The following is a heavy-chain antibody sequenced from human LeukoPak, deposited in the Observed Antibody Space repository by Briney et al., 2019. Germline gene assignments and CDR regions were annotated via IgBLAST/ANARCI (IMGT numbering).Heavy chain of an antibody. Sequence: KVGESLKISCKGSGYSFTSYWIGWVRQMPGKGLEWMGIIYPGDSDTRYSPSFQGQVTISADKSISTAYLQWSSLKASDTAMYYCARSEVQDILVDTATHFGYWGQGTLVTVSS. V-gene: IGHV5-51*01. CDR3: ARSEVQDILVDTATHFGY. CDR1: GYSFTSYW. CDR2: IYPGDSDT. D-gene: IGHD5-18*01. J-gene: IGHJ4*02.